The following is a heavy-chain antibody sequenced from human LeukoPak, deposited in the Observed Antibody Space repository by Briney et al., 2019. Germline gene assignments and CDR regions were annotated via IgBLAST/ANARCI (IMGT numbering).Heavy chain of an antibody. Sequence: SQILSLTCAVSGSSISSGGYYWSWIRQPPGKGLEWIGYIYHSGSTYYNPSLKSRVTISVDRSKNQFSLKLSSVTAADTAVYYCAGGYSYGYFDYWGQGTLVTVSS. D-gene: IGHD5-18*01. J-gene: IGHJ4*02. CDR3: AGGYSYGYFDY. CDR2: IYHSGST. V-gene: IGHV4-30-2*01. CDR1: GSSISSGGYY.